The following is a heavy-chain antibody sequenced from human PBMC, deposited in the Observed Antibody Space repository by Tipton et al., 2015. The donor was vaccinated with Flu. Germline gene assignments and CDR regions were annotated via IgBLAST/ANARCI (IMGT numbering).Heavy chain of an antibody. D-gene: IGHD3-22*01. J-gene: IGHJ3*02. Sequence: QLVQSGAEVKKPGASVKVSCKASGYTFTGYYMHWVRQAPGQGLEWMGWSNPNSGGTNYAQKFQGRVTMTRDTSISTAYMELSRLRSDDTAVYYCARARGYYYDSSGTGGAFDIWGQGTMVTVSS. CDR1: GYTFTGYY. CDR3: ARARGYYYDSSGTGGAFDI. V-gene: IGHV1-2*02. CDR2: SNPNSGGT.